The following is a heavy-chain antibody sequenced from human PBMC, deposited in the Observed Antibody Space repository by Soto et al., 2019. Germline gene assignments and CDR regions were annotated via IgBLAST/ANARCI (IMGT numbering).Heavy chain of an antibody. J-gene: IGHJ6*02. V-gene: IGHV1-18*01. CDR3: AREGYGDYDYYYYGMDV. Sequence: ASVKVSCKASGYTFTSYGISWVRQAPGQGLEWMGWISAYNGNTNYAQKLQGRVTMTTDTSTSTAYMELRSLRSDDTAVYYCAREGYGDYDYYYYGMDVWGQGTTVTVS. CDR2: ISAYNGNT. D-gene: IGHD4-17*01. CDR1: GYTFTSYG.